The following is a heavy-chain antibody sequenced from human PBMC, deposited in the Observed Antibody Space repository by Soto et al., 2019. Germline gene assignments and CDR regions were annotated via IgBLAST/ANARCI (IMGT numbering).Heavy chain of an antibody. D-gene: IGHD6-25*01. CDR3: GREIRRGSAPEY. CDR2: IKQDGSEK. J-gene: IGHJ4*02. V-gene: IGHV3-7*01. CDR1: GFTFCSYW. Sequence: GGSLRLSCAASGFTFCSYWMSWVRQAPGKGLEWVANIKQDGSEKYYVDSVKGRFTISRDNAKNALYLQMNSLRAEDTAVYYFGREIRRGSAPEYWGQGTLVTVSS.